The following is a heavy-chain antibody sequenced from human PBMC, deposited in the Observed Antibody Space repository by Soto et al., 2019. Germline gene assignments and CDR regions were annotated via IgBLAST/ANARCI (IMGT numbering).Heavy chain of an antibody. J-gene: IGHJ4*02. D-gene: IGHD1-26*01. CDR3: ARAGLLRFSYFDY. V-gene: IGHV4-59*08. CDR1: GGSISSYY. CDR2: IYYSGST. Sequence: ASETLSLTCTVSGGSISSYYWSWIRQPPGKGLEWIGYIYYSGSTNYNPSLKSRVTISVDTSKNQFSLKLSSVTAADTAVYYCARAGLLRFSYFDYWGQGTLVTVSS.